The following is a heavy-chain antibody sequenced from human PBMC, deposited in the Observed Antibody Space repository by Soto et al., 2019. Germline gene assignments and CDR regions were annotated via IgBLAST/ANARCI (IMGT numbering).Heavy chain of an antibody. CDR1: GFTFSSYG. CDR2: INSDGSST. V-gene: IGHV3-74*01. Sequence: GGSLRLSCAASGFTFSSYGMHWVRQAPGKGLVWVSRINSDGSSTSYADSVKGRFTISRDNAKNTLYLQMNSLRAEDTAVYYCARGWNYYYYMDVWGKGTTVTVSS. J-gene: IGHJ6*03. CDR3: ARGWNYYYYMDV. D-gene: IGHD2-15*01.